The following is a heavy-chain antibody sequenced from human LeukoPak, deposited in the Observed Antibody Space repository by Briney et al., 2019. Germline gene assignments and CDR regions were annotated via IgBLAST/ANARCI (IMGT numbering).Heavy chain of an antibody. J-gene: IGHJ4*02. D-gene: IGHD3-22*01. CDR2: INPSGGST. CDR1: GYTFTSYY. V-gene: IGHV1-46*01. Sequence: GASVKVSCKASGYTFTSYYMHWVRQAPGQGLEWMGIINPSGGSTSYAQKFQGRVTMTRDTSTSTVYMELSSLRSEDTAVYYCARDGIGIATGSVDNYYDSSGYYGIWGQGTLVTVSS. CDR3: ARDGIGIATGSVDNYYDSSGYYGI.